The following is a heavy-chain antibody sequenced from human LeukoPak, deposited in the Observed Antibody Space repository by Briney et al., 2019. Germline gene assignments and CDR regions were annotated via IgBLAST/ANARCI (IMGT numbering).Heavy chain of an antibody. D-gene: IGHD3-10*01. CDR1: GGTFSSYA. J-gene: IGHJ4*02. Sequence: ASVKVSCKASGGTFSSYAISWVRQAPGQGLEWMGGIIPIFGTANYAQKFQGRVTITADESTSTAYMELSSLRSEDTAVYYCARSSYGSGSNDYWGQGTLVTVSS. CDR3: ARSSYGSGSNDY. CDR2: IIPIFGTA. V-gene: IGHV1-69*13.